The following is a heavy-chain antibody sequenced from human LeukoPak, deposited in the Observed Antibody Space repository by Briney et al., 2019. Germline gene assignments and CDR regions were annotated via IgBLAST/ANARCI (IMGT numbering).Heavy chain of an antibody. V-gene: IGHV3-74*01. Sequence: GGSLRLSCAGYGFTFSSYWMHWVRQAPGKGLVWVARINSGGTTITYAASVKGPLTIATDTTMISLCLRMTSLRAADTAVYYCERAAHLMVADPLDCWGQGTPVTVSS. CDR2: INSGGTTI. D-gene: IGHD4/OR15-4a*01. CDR3: ERAAHLMVADPLDC. CDR1: GFTFSSYW. J-gene: IGHJ4*02.